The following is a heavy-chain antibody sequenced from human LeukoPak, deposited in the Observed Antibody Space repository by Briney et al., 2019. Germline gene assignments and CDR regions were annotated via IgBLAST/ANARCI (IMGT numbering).Heavy chain of an antibody. CDR2: ISSSSSTM. CDR1: GFTFSDYR. J-gene: IGHJ4*02. CDR3: ARARNFDS. V-gene: IGHV3-48*02. Sequence: GGSLRLSCAASGFTFSDYRMNRVRQAPGKGLEWLSDISSSSSTMSYAGSVKGRFTISRDNAKNSLYLQMNSLRDEDTAVYYCARARNFDSWGQGTLVTVSS.